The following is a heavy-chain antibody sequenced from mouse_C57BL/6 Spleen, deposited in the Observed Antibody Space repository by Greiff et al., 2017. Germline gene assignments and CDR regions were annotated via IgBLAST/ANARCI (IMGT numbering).Heavy chain of an antibody. Sequence: VQLKESGPGLVKPSQSLSLTCSVTGYSITSGYYWNWIRQFPGNKLEWMGYISYDGSNNYNPSLKNRISITRDPSKNQFFLKLNSVTTEDTATYYCARVYYYGSSHYFDYWGQGTTLTVSS. D-gene: IGHD1-1*01. V-gene: IGHV3-6*01. J-gene: IGHJ2*01. CDR3: ARVYYYGSSHYFDY. CDR1: GYSITSGYY. CDR2: ISYDGSN.